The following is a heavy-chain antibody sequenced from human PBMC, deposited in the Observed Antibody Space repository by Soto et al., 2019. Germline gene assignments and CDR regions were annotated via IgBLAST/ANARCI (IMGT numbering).Heavy chain of an antibody. D-gene: IGHD6-19*01. CDR3: ASVGIAVAGTIDYYYGMDV. V-gene: IGHV4-61*01. J-gene: IGHJ6*02. CDR2: IYYSGST. CDR1: GGSVSSGSYY. Sequence: SETLSLTCTVCGGSVSSGSYYWSWIRQPPGKGLEWIGYIYYSGSTNYNPSLKSRVTISVDTSKNQFSLKLSSVTAADTAVYYCASVGIAVAGTIDYYYGMDVWGQGTTVTVSS.